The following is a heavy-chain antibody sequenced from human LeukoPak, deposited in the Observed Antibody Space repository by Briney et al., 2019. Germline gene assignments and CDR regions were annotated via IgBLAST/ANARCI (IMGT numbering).Heavy chain of an antibody. V-gene: IGHV4-31*03. CDR3: ARSYLSYSSSWYYFDY. D-gene: IGHD6-13*01. CDR1: GGSISSGGYY. Sequence: SQTLSLTCTVSGGSISSGGYYWSRIRHHPGKGLEWIGYIYYSGSTYYNPSLKSRVTISVDTSKNQFSLKLSSVTAADTAVYYCARSYLSYSSSWYYFDYWGQGTLVTVSS. J-gene: IGHJ4*02. CDR2: IYYSGST.